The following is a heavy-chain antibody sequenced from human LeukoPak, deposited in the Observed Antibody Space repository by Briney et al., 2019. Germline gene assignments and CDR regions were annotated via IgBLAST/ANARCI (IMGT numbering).Heavy chain of an antibody. CDR2: ICANDGNT. D-gene: IGHD2-15*01. CDR3: AKGSGSSCYSPCDY. Sequence: GGSLRLSCAASGLTFRNYAMSWVCQAPGKGLEWVSVICANDGNTYYADAVKGRFTISRDNSKDTLYLQMDSLSAEDTAVYYCAKGSGSSCYSPCDYWGQGILVTVSS. CDR1: GLTFRNYA. V-gene: IGHV3-23*01. J-gene: IGHJ4*02.